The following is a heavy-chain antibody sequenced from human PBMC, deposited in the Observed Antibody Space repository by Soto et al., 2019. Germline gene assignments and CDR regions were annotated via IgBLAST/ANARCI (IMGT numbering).Heavy chain of an antibody. CDR2: ISSSSSYI. Sequence: EVQLVESGGGLVKPGGSLRLSCAASGFTFSSYSMNWVRQAPGKGLEWVSSISSSSSYIYYADSVKGRFTISRDNAKNSLYLQMNSLRAEDTAVYYCARESGYAFDAFDIWGQGTMVTVSS. CDR1: GFTFSSYS. J-gene: IGHJ3*02. D-gene: IGHD5-12*01. CDR3: ARESGYAFDAFDI. V-gene: IGHV3-21*01.